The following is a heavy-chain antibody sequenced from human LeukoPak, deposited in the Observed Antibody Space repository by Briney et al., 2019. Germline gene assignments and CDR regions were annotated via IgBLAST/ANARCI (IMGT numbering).Heavy chain of an antibody. CDR3: ARDPYGESSNKPGY. Sequence: PGRSLRLSCAASGFTFSSYGMHWVRQAPGKGLEWVAVIWYDGSNKYYADSVKGRFTISRDNSKNTLYLQMNSLRAEDTAVYYCARDPYGESSNKPGYWGQGTLVTVSS. V-gene: IGHV3-33*01. CDR2: IWYDGSNK. CDR1: GFTFSSYG. J-gene: IGHJ4*02. D-gene: IGHD4-17*01.